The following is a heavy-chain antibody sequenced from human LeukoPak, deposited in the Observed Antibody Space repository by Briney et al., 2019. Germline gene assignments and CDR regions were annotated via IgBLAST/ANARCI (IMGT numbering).Heavy chain of an antibody. CDR2: IIPIFGTA. V-gene: IGHV1-69*06. CDR3: ARVGDSSGYSYFDY. CDR1: GGTFSSYA. D-gene: IGHD3-22*01. Sequence: SVKVSCKASGGTFSSYAISWVRQAPGQGLEWMGGIIPIFGTANYAQKFQGRVTITADKSTSTAYMELSSLRSEDTAVYYCARVGDSSGYSYFDYWGQGTLVTVSS. J-gene: IGHJ4*02.